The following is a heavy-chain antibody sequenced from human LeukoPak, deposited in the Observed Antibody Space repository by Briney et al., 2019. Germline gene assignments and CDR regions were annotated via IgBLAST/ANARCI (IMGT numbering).Heavy chain of an antibody. J-gene: IGHJ3*02. CDR3: ARSARGFFNDAFDI. D-gene: IGHD2/OR15-2a*01. CDR2: ISWDDTST. V-gene: IGHV3-43*01. CDR1: GFTFDDYT. Sequence: PGGSLRLSCAASGFTFDDYTMHWVRQPPGKGLEWVSLISWDDTSTYYADSVKGRFTMSRDNAKNSLYLQMNSLRADDTAIYYCARSARGFFNDAFDIWGQGAMVTVSS.